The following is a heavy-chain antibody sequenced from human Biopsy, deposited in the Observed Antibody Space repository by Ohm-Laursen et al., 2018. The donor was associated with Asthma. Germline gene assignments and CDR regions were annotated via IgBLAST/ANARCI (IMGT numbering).Heavy chain of an antibody. Sequence: SLRLSCAASGFTFSSSGMHWVRQAPGKGLEWVALISYDGSNKYYGDSVKGRFTISRDNSKNTLFLQMNSLREEDTAVYYCVRDGTDDAFDIWGQGTVVSVSS. CDR1: GFTFSSSG. D-gene: IGHD1-1*01. CDR2: ISYDGSNK. V-gene: IGHV3-30*03. J-gene: IGHJ3*02. CDR3: VRDGTDDAFDI.